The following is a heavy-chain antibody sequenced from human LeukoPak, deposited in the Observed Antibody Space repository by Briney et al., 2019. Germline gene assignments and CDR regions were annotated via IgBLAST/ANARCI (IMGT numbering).Heavy chain of an antibody. CDR3: ASGSSYDSSGRGFDY. Sequence: ASVKVSCKASGYTFSGYYMHWVRQAPGQGLEWMGWINPNSSGTNYAQKFQGRVTMTRDTSISTAYMELSRLRFDDTAVYYCASGSSYDSSGRGFDYWGQGTLVTVSS. CDR2: INPNSSGT. CDR1: GYTFSGYY. J-gene: IGHJ4*02. D-gene: IGHD3-22*01. V-gene: IGHV1-2*02.